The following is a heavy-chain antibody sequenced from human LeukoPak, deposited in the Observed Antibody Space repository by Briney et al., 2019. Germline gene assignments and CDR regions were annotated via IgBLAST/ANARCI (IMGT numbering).Heavy chain of an antibody. D-gene: IGHD3-22*01. CDR3: ARHSYHYYDSSGYSDY. Sequence: GESLKISGKGSGYSFTSYWIGWVRQMPGKGLEWRGIIYPGDSDTRYSPSFQGQVTSAADKSLSTAYLQWSSLKASDTAMYYCARHSYHYYDSSGYSDYWGQGTLVTVSS. J-gene: IGHJ4*02. CDR1: GYSFTSYW. V-gene: IGHV5-51*01. CDR2: IYPGDSDT.